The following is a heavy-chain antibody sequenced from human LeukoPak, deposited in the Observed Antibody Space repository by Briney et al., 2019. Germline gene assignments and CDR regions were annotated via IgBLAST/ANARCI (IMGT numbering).Heavy chain of an antibody. V-gene: IGHV3-23*01. D-gene: IGHD3-10*01. CDR2: ISNSGGST. CDR1: GFTFSSYA. CDR3: AKGWIRGFDM. Sequence: AGGSLRLSCAASGFTFSSYAMSWVRQAPGKGLEWVSVISNSGGSTYYADSVKGRFTISRDKSKKTMYLQMNSLRAEDTAVYYCAKGWIRGFDMWGQGTMVTVSS. J-gene: IGHJ3*02.